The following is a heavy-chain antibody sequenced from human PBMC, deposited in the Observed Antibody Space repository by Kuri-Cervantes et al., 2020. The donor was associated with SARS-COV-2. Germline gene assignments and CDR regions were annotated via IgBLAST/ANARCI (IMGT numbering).Heavy chain of an antibody. Sequence: GESLKISCAASGFTFSSYSMNWVRQAPGKGLEWVSYISSSSSTIYYADSVKGRFTISRDNSKNTLYLQMNSLRAEDTAVYYCAKPHYSKAYYYYGMDVWGQGTAVTVSS. J-gene: IGHJ6*02. CDR2: ISSSSSTI. CDR3: AKPHYSKAYYYYGMDV. CDR1: GFTFSSYS. V-gene: IGHV3-48*01. D-gene: IGHD4-11*01.